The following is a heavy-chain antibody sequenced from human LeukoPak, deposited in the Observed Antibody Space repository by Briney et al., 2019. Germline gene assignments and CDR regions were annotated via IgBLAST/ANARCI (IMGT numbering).Heavy chain of an antibody. CDR3: ARGGPYGGNSAFDY. Sequence: GGSLRLSCAASGFTFSDHYMDWVRQAPGKRMEWVGRSRNKADSYTTEYAASVKGRFTISRDDSKNSLFLQMNSLKTEDTAVYYCARGGPYGGNSAFDYWGQGTLVTVSS. V-gene: IGHV3-72*01. CDR1: GFTFSDHY. D-gene: IGHD4-23*01. CDR2: SRNKADSYTT. J-gene: IGHJ4*02.